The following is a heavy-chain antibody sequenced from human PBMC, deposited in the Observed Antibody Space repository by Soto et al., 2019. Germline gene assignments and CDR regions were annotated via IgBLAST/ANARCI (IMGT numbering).Heavy chain of an antibody. CDR1: GGSISSSNW. D-gene: IGHD6-19*01. CDR2: IYHSGST. Sequence: NPSETLSLTCAVSGGSISSSNWWSWVRQPPGKGLEWIGEIYHSGSTNYNPSLKSRVTISVDKSKNQFSLKLSSVTAADTAVYYCARDQSSGWYRFYYFDYWGQGTLVTVPS. J-gene: IGHJ4*02. CDR3: ARDQSSGWYRFYYFDY. V-gene: IGHV4-4*02.